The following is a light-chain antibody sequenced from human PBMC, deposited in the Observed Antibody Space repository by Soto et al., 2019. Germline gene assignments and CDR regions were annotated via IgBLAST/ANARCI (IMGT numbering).Light chain of an antibody. V-gene: IGKV3-20*01. CDR3: QQYGSSPLFT. Sequence: EIVLTQSPGTLSLSPGERATLSCRASQSVSSSYLAWYQQKPGQAPRLLIYGASGRATGIPDRFSGSGSGTDFTLTISGLEPEDFGVYYCQQYGSSPLFTFGPGTKVDIK. CDR2: GAS. J-gene: IGKJ3*01. CDR1: QSVSSSY.